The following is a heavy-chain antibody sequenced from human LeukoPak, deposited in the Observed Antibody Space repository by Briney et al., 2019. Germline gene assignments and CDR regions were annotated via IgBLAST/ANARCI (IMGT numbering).Heavy chain of an antibody. CDR2: IKQDGSEK. V-gene: IGHV3-7*01. J-gene: IGHJ4*02. D-gene: IGHD3-10*01. Sequence: PGGSLRLSCAASGFTFSSYWMSWVRQAPGKGLEWVANIKQDGSEKNYVDFVKGRFTISRDNAKNSLYLQMNSLRAEDTAVYYCARVNPIWFGESYYFDYWGQGTLVTVSS. CDR3: ARVNPIWFGESYYFDY. CDR1: GFTFSSYW.